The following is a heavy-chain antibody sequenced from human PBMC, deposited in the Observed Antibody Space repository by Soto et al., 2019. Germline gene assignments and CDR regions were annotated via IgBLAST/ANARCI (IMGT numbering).Heavy chain of an antibody. V-gene: IGHV4-31*03. CDR1: GGSISSDGYY. D-gene: IGHD3-22*01. Sequence: QVQLQESGPGLVKPSQTLSLTCTVSGGSISSDGYYWSWIRQHPGKGLEWIGYIYYSGSTYYNPSLKSRVTISVDTSKNQFSLKLSSVTAADTAVYYCAMGGDYYDSSGYPQGFDYWGQGTLVTVSS. CDR3: AMGGDYYDSSGYPQGFDY. CDR2: IYYSGST. J-gene: IGHJ4*02.